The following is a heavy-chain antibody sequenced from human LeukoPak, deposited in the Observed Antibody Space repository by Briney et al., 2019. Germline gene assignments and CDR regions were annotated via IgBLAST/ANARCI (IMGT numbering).Heavy chain of an antibody. V-gene: IGHV1-46*01. CDR2: INPSGGST. J-gene: IGHJ4*02. CDR3: GRFHEGNFDD. CDR1: GYTFTSYY. Sequence: GASVKVSCKASGYTFTSYYMHWVRQAPGQGLEWMGIINPSGGSTSYAQKFQGRVTMTRDTSTSTAYMELSSLRSEDTAVYYCGRFHEGNFDDWGQGTLVSVSS.